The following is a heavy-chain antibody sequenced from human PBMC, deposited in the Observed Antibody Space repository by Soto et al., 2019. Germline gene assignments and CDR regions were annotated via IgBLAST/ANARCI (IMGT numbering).Heavy chain of an antibody. J-gene: IGHJ6*02. V-gene: IGHV3-21*01. Sequence: GGSLRLSCAASGFTFSSYSMNWVRQAPGKGLEWVSSISSSSSYIYYADSVKGRFTISRDNAKNSLYLQMNSLRAEDTAVYYCARGIAAADLDYYYGMDVWGQGTTVTVSS. D-gene: IGHD6-13*01. CDR1: GFTFSSYS. CDR2: ISSSSSYI. CDR3: ARGIAAADLDYYYGMDV.